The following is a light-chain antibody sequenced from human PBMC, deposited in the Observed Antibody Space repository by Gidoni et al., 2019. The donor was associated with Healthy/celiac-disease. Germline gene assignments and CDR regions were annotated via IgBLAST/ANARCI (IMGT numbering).Light chain of an antibody. CDR3: QQYDNRPPLLYT. CDR1: HDLSHY. CDR2: DAS. V-gene: IGKV1-33*01. J-gene: IGKJ2*01. Sequence: DIQMTQSPSSLSASVGARVTITCHASHDLSHYFNWYQQQPGKAPKLLIYDASNLETGAPSTFSGSGSGTDFTFTISSLQPEDIATDYCQQYDNRPPLLYTFGQGTKLEIK.